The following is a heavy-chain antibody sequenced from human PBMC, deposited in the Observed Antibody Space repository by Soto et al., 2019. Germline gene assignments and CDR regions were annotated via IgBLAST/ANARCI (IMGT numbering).Heavy chain of an antibody. CDR2: INSDGSST. Sequence: GGSLRLSCAASGFTFSSYWMHWVRQAPGKGLVWVSRINSDGSSTTYADSVKGRFTISRDNAKNTLYLQMNSLRAEDTAVYYCARDHFYLERHFDYWGQGTLVTVSS. CDR1: GFTFSSYW. V-gene: IGHV3-74*01. J-gene: IGHJ4*02. CDR3: ARDHFYLERHFDY. D-gene: IGHD1-1*01.